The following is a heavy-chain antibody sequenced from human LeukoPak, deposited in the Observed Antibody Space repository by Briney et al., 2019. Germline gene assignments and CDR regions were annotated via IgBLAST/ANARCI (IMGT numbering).Heavy chain of an antibody. CDR1: GGSFSGYY. CDR3: ARGKVRGIAAAGIWFDP. Sequence: PSETLSLTCAVYGGSFSGYYWSWIRQPPGKGLEWIGGINHSGSTNYNPSLKSRVTISVDTSKNQFSLKLSSVTAADTAVYYCARGKVRGIAAAGIWFDPWGQGTLVTVSS. V-gene: IGHV4-34*01. J-gene: IGHJ5*02. CDR2: INHSGST. D-gene: IGHD6-13*01.